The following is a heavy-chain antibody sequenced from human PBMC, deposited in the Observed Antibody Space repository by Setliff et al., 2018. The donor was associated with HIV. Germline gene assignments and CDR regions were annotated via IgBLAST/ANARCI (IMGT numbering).Heavy chain of an antibody. Sequence: GGSLRLSCAASGFTFSDCSMNWVRQAPGKGLEWISYITSTGTTTYYADSVKGRFTISRDNSKNTLFLQMNSLRPEDTAVYYCARDCRVGWVFTYGMDVWGQGTLVTVSS. J-gene: IGHJ6*02. CDR1: GFTFSDCS. V-gene: IGHV3-48*01. CDR2: ITSTGTTT. D-gene: IGHD6-13*01. CDR3: ARDCRVGWVFTYGMDV.